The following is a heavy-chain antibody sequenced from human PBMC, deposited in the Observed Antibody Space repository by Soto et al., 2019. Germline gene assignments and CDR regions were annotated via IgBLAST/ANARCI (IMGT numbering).Heavy chain of an antibody. J-gene: IGHJ4*02. Sequence: ASETLSLTCAVYGGSFSGYYWTWIRQSPEKGLEWIGEVNHSGTTYYNPSLKTRVTISVHTPKNQFSLKMSSVTAADTAVYYCARGPGDLMSWALDYWGQGTLVTVSS. CDR2: VNHSGTT. V-gene: IGHV4-34*01. CDR3: ARGPGDLMSWALDY. CDR1: GGSFSGYY. D-gene: IGHD2-21*01.